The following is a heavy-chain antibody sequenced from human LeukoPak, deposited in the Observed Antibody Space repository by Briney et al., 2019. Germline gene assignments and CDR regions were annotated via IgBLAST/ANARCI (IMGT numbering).Heavy chain of an antibody. CDR1: GFTFSDYY. V-gene: IGHV3-11*05. D-gene: IGHD6-19*01. J-gene: IGHJ4*01. CDR3: ARGSTAAAPGWVY. Sequence: GGSLRLSCAASGFTFSDYYTSWIRQAPGEGLGWISYIRSSIITDRKYADSVKGRLTISRDNSRNTVHLQIDSLRIEDTGVYYCARGSTAAAPGWVYWGHGTLVTVSS. CDR2: IRSSIITDR.